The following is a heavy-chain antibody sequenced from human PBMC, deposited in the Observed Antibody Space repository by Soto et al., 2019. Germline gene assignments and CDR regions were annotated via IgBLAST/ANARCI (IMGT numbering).Heavy chain of an antibody. J-gene: IGHJ4*02. CDR3: ARYLQSGPADY. CDR2: INKDGTEE. D-gene: IGHD2-8*02. CDR1: GFTFNNHW. Sequence: GGSLRLSCVVSGFTFNNHWMSWVRQAPGKGLEWVANINKDGTEEHYMDSVRGRFTIFRDSAQNSVFLQMNSLRVEDTAIYYCARYLQSGPADYWGQGTLVTVSS. V-gene: IGHV3-7*01.